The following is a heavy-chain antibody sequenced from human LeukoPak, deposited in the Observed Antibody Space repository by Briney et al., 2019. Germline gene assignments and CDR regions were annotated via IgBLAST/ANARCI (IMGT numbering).Heavy chain of an antibody. V-gene: IGHV1-18*01. CDR2: ISAYNGNT. Sequence: ASVKVSCKASGYTFTSHGISWVRQAPGQGLEWMGWISAYNGNTNYAQKLQGRVTMTTDTSTSTAYMELRSLRSDDTAVYYCARGAHDVLRFLEWFRGGYYYMDVWGKGTTVTVSS. D-gene: IGHD3-3*01. J-gene: IGHJ6*03. CDR3: ARGAHDVLRFLEWFRGGYYYMDV. CDR1: GYTFTSHG.